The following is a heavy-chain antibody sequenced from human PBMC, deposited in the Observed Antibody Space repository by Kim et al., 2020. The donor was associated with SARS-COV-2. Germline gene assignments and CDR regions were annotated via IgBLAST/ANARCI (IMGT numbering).Heavy chain of an antibody. V-gene: IGHV4-31*03. J-gene: IGHJ5*02. Sequence: SETLSLTCTVSGDSISSGGYYWTWIRQHPGKGLEWIGYIYYSGSTYYNPSVKSRVTISVDTSKNQFSLKLTSVTAADTPVYYCVRSMTSFDPWGRGTLVT. CDR2: IYYSGST. CDR1: GDSISSGGYY. D-gene: IGHD3-22*01. CDR3: VRSMTSFDP.